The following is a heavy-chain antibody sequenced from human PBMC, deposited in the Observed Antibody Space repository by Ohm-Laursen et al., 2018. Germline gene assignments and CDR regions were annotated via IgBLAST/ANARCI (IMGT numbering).Heavy chain of an antibody. J-gene: IGHJ4*02. Sequence: SLRLSCTASGFTFDDYAMHWVRQAPGKGLEWVSGISWNSGSIGYADSVKGRFTISRDNAKNSLYLQMNSLRAEDTAVYYCAREYCSGGSCFDYWGQGTLVTVSS. CDR3: AREYCSGGSCFDY. V-gene: IGHV3-9*01. CDR1: GFTFDDYA. CDR2: ISWNSGSI. D-gene: IGHD2-15*01.